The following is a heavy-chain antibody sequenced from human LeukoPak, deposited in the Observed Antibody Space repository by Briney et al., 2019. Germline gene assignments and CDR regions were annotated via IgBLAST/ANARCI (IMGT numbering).Heavy chain of an antibody. CDR2: ISYDGFNN. J-gene: IGHJ3*02. CDR3: ARDRGGNWPGAFDI. Sequence: GGSLRLSCAASGLIFSTYAMHWVRQAPGKGLKWVAVISYDGFNNYYADSVEGRFTISRDSSMNTLYLQMNTLRAEDTAVYYCARDRGGNWPGAFDIWGQGTMVTVSS. CDR1: GLIFSTYA. D-gene: IGHD4-23*01. V-gene: IGHV3-30-3*01.